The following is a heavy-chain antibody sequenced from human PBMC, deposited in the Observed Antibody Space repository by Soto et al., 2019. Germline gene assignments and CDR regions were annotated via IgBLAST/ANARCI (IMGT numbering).Heavy chain of an antibody. J-gene: IGHJ4*02. V-gene: IGHV5-51*01. CDR3: AKEQRVAARTNFDY. D-gene: IGHD6-6*01. Sequence: GESLKISCKVSGYSFTSYWIGWVRQMPGKGLEWMGIIYPGDSDTRYSPSFQGQVTISRDNSKNTLYLQMNSLRAEDTAVYYCAKEQRVAARTNFDYWGQGTLVTVSS. CDR2: IYPGDSDT. CDR1: GYSFTSYW.